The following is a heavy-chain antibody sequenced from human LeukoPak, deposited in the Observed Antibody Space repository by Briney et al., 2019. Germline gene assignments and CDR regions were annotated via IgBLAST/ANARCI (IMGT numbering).Heavy chain of an antibody. CDR2: IYPGDSDT. Sequence: GESLKISCKGSGYSFTSYWIGWVRQMPGKGLEWMGVIYPGDSDTKYSPSFQGQVTISADKSISTAYLQWTSLKASDTAKYYCARQYCDYIWGSYTANRYFDYWGQGTLVTVSS. J-gene: IGHJ4*02. CDR3: ARQYCDYIWGSYTANRYFDY. CDR1: GYSFTSYW. D-gene: IGHD3-16*01. V-gene: IGHV5-51*01.